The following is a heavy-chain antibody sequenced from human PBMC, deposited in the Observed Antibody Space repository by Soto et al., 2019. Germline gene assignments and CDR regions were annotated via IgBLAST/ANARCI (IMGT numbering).Heavy chain of an antibody. CDR1: GFTFSSYS. D-gene: IGHD6-19*01. V-gene: IGHV3-48*01. CDR2: ISSSSTI. Sequence: LRLSCAASGFTFSSYSMNWVRQAPGKGLEWVSYISSSSTIYYADSVKGRFTISRDNAKNSLYLQMNSLRAEDTAVYYCAGGIGVPRLFDYWGQGTLVTVSS. J-gene: IGHJ4*02. CDR3: AGGIGVPRLFDY.